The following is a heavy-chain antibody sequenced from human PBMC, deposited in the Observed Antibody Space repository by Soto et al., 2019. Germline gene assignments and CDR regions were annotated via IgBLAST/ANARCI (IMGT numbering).Heavy chain of an antibody. CDR1: GGSISSYY. D-gene: IGHD3-22*01. Sequence: SETLSLTCTVSGGSISSYYWSWIRQPPGKGLEWIGYIYYSGSTNYNPSLKSRVTISVDTSKNQFSLKLSSVTAADTAVYYCARDNDSSGYYYSAFDIWGQGTMVTVSS. CDR2: IYYSGST. J-gene: IGHJ3*02. V-gene: IGHV4-59*12. CDR3: ARDNDSSGYYYSAFDI.